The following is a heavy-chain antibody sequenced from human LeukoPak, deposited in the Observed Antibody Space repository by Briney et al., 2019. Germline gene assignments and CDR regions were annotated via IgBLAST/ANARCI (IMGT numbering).Heavy chain of an antibody. Sequence: SETLSLNCTVYGGSISSHYWSWIRQPPGQGLEWIGYIYYSGSTNYNPSLKSRVTISVDTSKNQFSLKLSSVTAADTAVYYCARVTGYSYVSDYWGQGTLVTVSS. CDR1: GGSISSHY. D-gene: IGHD5-18*01. CDR2: IYYSGST. V-gene: IGHV4-59*11. J-gene: IGHJ4*02. CDR3: ARVTGYSYVSDY.